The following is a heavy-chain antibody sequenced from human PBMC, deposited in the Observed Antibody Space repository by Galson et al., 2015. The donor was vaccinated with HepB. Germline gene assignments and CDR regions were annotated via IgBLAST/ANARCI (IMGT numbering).Heavy chain of an antibody. V-gene: IGHV4-34*01. Sequence: LTCAVYGGSFSGYYWSWIRQPPGKGLEWIGEINHSGSTNYNPSLKSRVTISVDTSKNQFSLKLSSVTAADTAVYYCARRRYCSGGSCPRGGWFDPWGQGTLVTVSS. J-gene: IGHJ5*02. CDR2: INHSGST. D-gene: IGHD2-15*01. CDR1: GGSFSGYY. CDR3: ARRRYCSGGSCPRGGWFDP.